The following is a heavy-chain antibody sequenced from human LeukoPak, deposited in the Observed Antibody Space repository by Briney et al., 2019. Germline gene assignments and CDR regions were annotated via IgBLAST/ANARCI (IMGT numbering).Heavy chain of an antibody. CDR2: MNPNSGNT. D-gene: IGHD2-15*01. CDR3: ARSTLVGGPVGY. V-gene: IGHV1-8*02. J-gene: IGHJ4*02. Sequence: GASVKVSCKASGYTFTGYYMHWVRQAPGQGLEWMGWMNPNSGNTGYAQKFQGRVTMTRNTSISTAYMELSSLRSEDTAVYYCARSTLVGGPVGYWGQGTLVTVSS. CDR1: GYTFTGYY.